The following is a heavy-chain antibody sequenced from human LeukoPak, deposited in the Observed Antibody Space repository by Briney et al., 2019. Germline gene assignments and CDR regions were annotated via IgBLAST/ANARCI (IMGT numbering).Heavy chain of an antibody. CDR3: ARAGGSSWGDF. V-gene: IGHV3-7*01. Sequence: PGGSLRLSCAASGFTFSSYWMTWVRQAPGKGLEWVATIKQDGSEKYYVDSVKGRFTIPRDNAKNSLFLQMNSLRVEDTAVYYCARAGGSSWGDFWGQGALVTVSS. J-gene: IGHJ4*02. CDR2: IKQDGSEK. D-gene: IGHD1-26*01. CDR1: GFTFSSYW.